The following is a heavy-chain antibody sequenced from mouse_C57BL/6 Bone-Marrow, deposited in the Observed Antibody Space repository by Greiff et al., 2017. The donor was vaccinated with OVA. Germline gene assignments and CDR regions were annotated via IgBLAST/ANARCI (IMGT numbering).Heavy chain of an antibody. CDR1: GYTFTSYW. CDR2: IHPNSGST. D-gene: IGHD4-1*01. Sequence: QVQLQQPGAELVKPGASVKLSCEASGYTFTSYWMHWVKQRPGQGLEWIGMIHPNSGSTNYNEKFKSKATLTVDKSSSTAYMQLSSLTSEDSAVYYCARRGLTGTFYWYFDVWGTGTTVTVSS. J-gene: IGHJ1*03. CDR3: ARRGLTGTFYWYFDV. V-gene: IGHV1-64*01.